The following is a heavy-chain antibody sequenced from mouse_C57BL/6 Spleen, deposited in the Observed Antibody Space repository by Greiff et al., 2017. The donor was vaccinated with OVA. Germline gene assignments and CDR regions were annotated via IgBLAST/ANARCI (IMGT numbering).Heavy chain of an antibody. CDR1: GYTFTSYW. CDR3: ARGGYGSSLVDY. CDR2: IHPNSGST. D-gene: IGHD1-1*01. Sequence: QVQLKESGAELVKPGASVKLSCKASGYTFTSYWMHWVKQRPGQGLEWIGMIHPNSGSTNYNEKFKSKATLTVDKSSSTAYMQLSSLTSEDSAVYYCARGGYGSSLVDYWGQGTSVTVSS. J-gene: IGHJ4*01. V-gene: IGHV1-64*01.